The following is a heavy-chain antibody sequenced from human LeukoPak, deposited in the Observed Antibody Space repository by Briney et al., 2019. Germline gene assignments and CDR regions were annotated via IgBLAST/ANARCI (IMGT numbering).Heavy chain of an antibody. V-gene: IGHV3-15*01. CDR2: IKSKTDGGTT. Sequence: GGSLRLSCAASGFTFSNAWMSWVRQAPGKGLEWVGRIKSKTDGGTTDYAAPVKGRFTISRDDSKNTLYLQMNSLKTEDTAVYYCTTDPSGSYEPEVYHGMDVWGQGTTVTVSS. CDR1: GFTFSNAW. D-gene: IGHD1-26*01. CDR3: TTDPSGSYEPEVYHGMDV. J-gene: IGHJ6*02.